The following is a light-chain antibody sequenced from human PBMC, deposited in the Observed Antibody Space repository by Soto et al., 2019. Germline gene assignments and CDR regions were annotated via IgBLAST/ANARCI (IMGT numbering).Light chain of an antibody. CDR3: QVWDSGSDHWV. V-gene: IGLV3-21*02. CDR1: NIGSKS. Sequence: SYELAQPPSVSVGPGQTARITCGGNNIGSKSVHWYQQTQGQAPGLAVYDDRDRPSGTPERFSGPNSGKTATLTISRVEAGDEADYYCQVWDSGSDHWVFGGGTKLTVL. CDR2: DDR. J-gene: IGLJ3*02.